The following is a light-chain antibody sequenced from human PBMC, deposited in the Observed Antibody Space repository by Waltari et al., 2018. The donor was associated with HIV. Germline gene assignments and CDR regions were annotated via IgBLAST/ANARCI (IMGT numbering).Light chain of an antibody. CDR3: CSYAGSRRV. CDR2: EVN. J-gene: IGLJ1*01. Sequence: QSALTQPASVSGSPGQSLTISCTGTSSDVGSYNLVSWYQQYPGKAPKLMIYEVNKRPSGISNRFSGSKSGNTASLTISGLQAEDEADYYCCSYAGSRRVFGTGTKVTVL. CDR1: SSDVGSYNL. V-gene: IGLV2-23*02.